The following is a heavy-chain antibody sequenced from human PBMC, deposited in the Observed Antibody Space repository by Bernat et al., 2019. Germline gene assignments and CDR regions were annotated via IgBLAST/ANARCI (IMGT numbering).Heavy chain of an antibody. CDR3: AREAGGSGSYPVYYFDY. Sequence: LQLQESGSGLVKPSQTLSLTCAVSGGSISSGGYSWSWIRQPPGKGLEWIGYIYHSGSTYYNPSLKSRVTISVDRSKNQFSLKLSSVTAADTAVYYCAREAGGSGSYPVYYFDYWGQGTLVTVSS. J-gene: IGHJ4*02. V-gene: IGHV4-30-2*01. CDR2: IYHSGST. D-gene: IGHD3-10*01. CDR1: GGSISSGGYS.